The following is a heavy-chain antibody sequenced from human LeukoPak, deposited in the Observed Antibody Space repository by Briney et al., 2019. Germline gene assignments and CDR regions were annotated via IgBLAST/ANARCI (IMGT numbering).Heavy chain of an antibody. CDR2: IYSGGTT. D-gene: IGHD3-9*01. CDR1: GFTVSSNY. J-gene: IGHJ4*02. CDR3: ASGDYDILTCDY. Sequence: PGGSLRLSCAASGFTVSSNYMTWVRQAPGKGLEWVSIIYSGGTTYYADSVKGRFTISRDNAKNTLYLQMNSLRAEDTAVYYCASGDYDILTCDYWGQGSLVTVSS. V-gene: IGHV3-53*01.